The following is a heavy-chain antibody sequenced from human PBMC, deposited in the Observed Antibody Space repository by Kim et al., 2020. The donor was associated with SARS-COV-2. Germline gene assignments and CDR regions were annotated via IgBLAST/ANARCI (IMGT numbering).Heavy chain of an antibody. D-gene: IGHD3-10*01. CDR3: ARGEKVLLWFGSTSYYYYGMDV. J-gene: IGHJ6*02. Sequence: ASVKVSCKASGYTFTSYGISWVRQAPGQGLEWMGWISAYNGNTNYAQKLQGRVTMTTDTSTSTAYMELRSLRSDDTAVYYCARGEKVLLWFGSTSYYYYGMDVWGQETTVTVSS. CDR2: ISAYNGNT. V-gene: IGHV1-18*04. CDR1: GYTFTSYG.